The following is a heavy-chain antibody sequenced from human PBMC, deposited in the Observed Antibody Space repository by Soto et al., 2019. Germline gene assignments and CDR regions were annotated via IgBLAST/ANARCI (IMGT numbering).Heavy chain of an antibody. Sequence: KESGPTLVKPTQTLTLTCTFSGFSLSSRGVGVAWTRQPPGKALEWLALIYWDDEKRYTPSLKSRLTITKDTSKNQVVLTMTNMDPVDTATYCCAHSPLWFGDSWAYAMDVWGQGTTVTVSS. CDR1: GFSLSSRGVG. D-gene: IGHD3-10*01. V-gene: IGHV2-5*02. CDR3: AHSPLWFGDSWAYAMDV. CDR2: IYWDDEK. J-gene: IGHJ6*02.